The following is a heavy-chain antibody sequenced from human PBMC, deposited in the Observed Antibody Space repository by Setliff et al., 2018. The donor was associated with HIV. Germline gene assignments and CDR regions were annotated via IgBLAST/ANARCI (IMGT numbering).Heavy chain of an antibody. V-gene: IGHV4-34*11. D-gene: IGHD6-19*01. Sequence: KPSETLSLTCAVYGGSSNDYYWNWIRQPRGMGLEWIGNIYGSGTTKYNPSLRSRVTISVDKSKNQLSLSLDSVTAADTAVYYCATDPKGDGWAYFDSWGQGTLVTVSS. CDR1: GGSSNDYY. CDR3: ATDPKGDGWAYFDS. J-gene: IGHJ4*02. CDR2: IYGSGTT.